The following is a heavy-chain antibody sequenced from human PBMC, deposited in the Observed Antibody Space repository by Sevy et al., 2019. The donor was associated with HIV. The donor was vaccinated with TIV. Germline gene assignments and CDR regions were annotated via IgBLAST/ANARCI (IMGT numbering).Heavy chain of an antibody. J-gene: IGHJ3*02. V-gene: IGHV1-69*13. CDR2: IIPFIGTG. CDR1: GGTSSSYA. CDR3: ATEKGRSGEHLGWEALDI. D-gene: IGHD2-15*01. Sequence: ASVKVSCKASGGTSSSYAISWVRQAPGQGLEWMGGIIPFIGTGNYAQKFQGRVTITADESTSTAYMELTSLRSEDTAVYYCATEKGRSGEHLGWEALDIWGQGTMVTVSS.